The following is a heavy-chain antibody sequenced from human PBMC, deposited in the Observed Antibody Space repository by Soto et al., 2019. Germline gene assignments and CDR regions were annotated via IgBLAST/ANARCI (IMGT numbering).Heavy chain of an antibody. CDR1: GFIFSSYT. J-gene: IGHJ3*01. D-gene: IGHD2-2*01. CDR2: ISGSGSYI. Sequence: VQLVESGGGLVKPGGSLRLSCTASGFIFSSYTINWVRQAPGKGLEWVSSISGSGSYIYIADSMKGRITISRDNAQNSVHLQMNSLRVEDTAVYYCARAGLEPANAFAVWGQGTKVTVSS. V-gene: IGHV3-21*06. CDR3: ARAGLEPANAFAV.